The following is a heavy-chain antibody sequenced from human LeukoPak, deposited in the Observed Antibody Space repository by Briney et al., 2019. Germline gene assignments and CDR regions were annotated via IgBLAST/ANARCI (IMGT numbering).Heavy chain of an antibody. CDR2: IWYDGSNK. J-gene: IGHJ3*02. V-gene: IGHV3-33*01. Sequence: GGSLRLSCAASGFTFSSYGMHWVRQAPGKGLEWVAVIWYDGSNKCYADSVKGRFTISRDNSKNTLYLQMNSLRAEDSAVYYCARVEPPDQRGAFDIWGQGTMVTVSS. D-gene: IGHD2-2*01. CDR1: GFTFSSYG. CDR3: ARVEPPDQRGAFDI.